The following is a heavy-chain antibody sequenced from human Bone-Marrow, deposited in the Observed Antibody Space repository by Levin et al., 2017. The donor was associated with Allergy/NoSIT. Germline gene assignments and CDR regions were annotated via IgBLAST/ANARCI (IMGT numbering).Heavy chain of an antibody. Sequence: PGGSLRLSCAVSGFSVSTNYMNWVRQAPGKGLEWVSVIYAGGSTYYADSLQDRFTISRDNSKNTLYLQMNGLRAEDTAVYYCARDHRVYGGFFEYWGQGTLVTVSS. D-gene: IGHD5/OR15-5a*01. CDR1: GFSVSTNY. CDR2: IYAGGST. J-gene: IGHJ4*02. CDR3: ARDHRVYGGFFEY. V-gene: IGHV3-53*01.